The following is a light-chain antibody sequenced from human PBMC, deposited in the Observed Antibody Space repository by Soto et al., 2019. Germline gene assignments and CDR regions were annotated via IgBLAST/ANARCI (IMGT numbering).Light chain of an antibody. Sequence: QSVVTQPPPPSGAPGQAVTHSCTGTHRDLGGYNYVSWYQQHPGKAPKLMIYEVSKRPSGVPDRFSGSKSGNTASLTVSGLQAEDEADYYCSSYAGSNNLGVFGTGTKVTVL. CDR1: HRDLGGYNY. V-gene: IGLV2-8*01. CDR3: SSYAGSNNLGV. J-gene: IGLJ1*01. CDR2: EVS.